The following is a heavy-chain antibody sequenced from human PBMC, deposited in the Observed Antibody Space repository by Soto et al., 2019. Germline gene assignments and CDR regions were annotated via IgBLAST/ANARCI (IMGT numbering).Heavy chain of an antibody. V-gene: IGHV1-18*01. CDR3: ARGSYDYVWGSYRLALGDY. D-gene: IGHD3-16*02. CDR2: ISAYNGNT. J-gene: IGHJ4*02. Sequence: QVQLVQSGAEVKKPGASVKVSCKASGYTFTSYGISWVRQAPGRGLEWVGWISAYNGNTNYAQKLQGRVTMTTDTSTSTAYMELRSLRSDDTAVYYCARGSYDYVWGSYRLALGDYWGQGTLVTVSS. CDR1: GYTFTSYG.